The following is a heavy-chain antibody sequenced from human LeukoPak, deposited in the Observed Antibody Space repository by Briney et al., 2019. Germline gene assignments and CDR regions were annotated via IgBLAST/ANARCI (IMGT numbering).Heavy chain of an antibody. CDR2: IRSKAFGATT. Sequence: PGRSLRLSCTASGFTFGDYGMSWVRQAPGKGLECVGFIRSKAFGATTEYAASVKGRFTMSRDDSESIAYLQMNSLKTEDTAMYYCTRNPLSGSSQNYYYVDVWGKGTTVTVSS. CDR3: TRNPLSGSSQNYYYVDV. D-gene: IGHD6-13*01. V-gene: IGHV3-49*04. J-gene: IGHJ6*03. CDR1: GFTFGDYG.